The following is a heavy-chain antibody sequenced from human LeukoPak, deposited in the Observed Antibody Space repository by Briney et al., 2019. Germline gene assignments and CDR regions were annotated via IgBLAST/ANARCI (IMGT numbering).Heavy chain of an antibody. D-gene: IGHD4/OR15-4a*01. Sequence: ASVKVSCKASGYTFTGYYMHWARQAPGQGLEWMGWINPNSGGTNYAQKFQGWVTMTRDTSISTAYMELSRLRSDDTAVYYCARDSYYGGHYSFFEHWGQGTLVTVSS. CDR3: ARDSYYGGHYSFFEH. V-gene: IGHV1-2*04. CDR2: INPNSGGT. J-gene: IGHJ4*02. CDR1: GYTFTGYY.